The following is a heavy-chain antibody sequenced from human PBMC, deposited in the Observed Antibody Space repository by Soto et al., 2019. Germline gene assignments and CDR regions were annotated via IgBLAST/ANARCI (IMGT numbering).Heavy chain of an antibody. V-gene: IGHV3-74*01. CDR2: LNPNGTFT. Sequence: EVQLVESGGGLVQPGGSLRLSCAGSGFTFSGYWMHWVRQAQGKGPVWVSRLNPNGTFTTNADSVKGRFTIPRDNAKNAGYLQMNSLTADDTAVYYGARGGRSTTHWGLSYNWGQGTLDNVSS. D-gene: IGHD7-27*01. J-gene: IGHJ4*02. CDR1: GFTFSGYW. CDR3: ARGGRSTTHWGLSYN.